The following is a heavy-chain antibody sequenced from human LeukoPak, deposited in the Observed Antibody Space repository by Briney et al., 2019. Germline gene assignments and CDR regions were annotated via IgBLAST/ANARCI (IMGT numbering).Heavy chain of an antibody. J-gene: IGHJ5*02. Sequence: SETLSLTCTVSGGSISSSSYYWGWIRQPPGKGLEWIGSIYYSGSTYYNPSLKSRVTISVDTSKNQFSLKLSSVTAADTAVYYCARNTEIGTVTYNWFDPWGQGTLVTVSS. V-gene: IGHV4-39*07. D-gene: IGHD4-17*01. CDR2: IYYSGST. CDR1: GGSISSSSYY. CDR3: ARNTEIGTVTYNWFDP.